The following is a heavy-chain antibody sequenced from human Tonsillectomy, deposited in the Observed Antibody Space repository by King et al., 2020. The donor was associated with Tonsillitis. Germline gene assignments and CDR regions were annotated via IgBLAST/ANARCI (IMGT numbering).Heavy chain of an antibody. J-gene: IGHJ4*02. V-gene: IGHV3-23*04. D-gene: IGHD3-16*01. CDR2: IIGPGAVT. CDR3: AKHLQTYFWFFDY. Sequence: VQLVESGGGLVQHGGSLRLSWAASRFTFITYAMSWVRQAPGKGLGWCSIIIGPGAVTTYAVSVKGRFTISRDNSKNTLYLQVNSLRPEDTAVYYCAKHLQTYFWFFDYWGQGTLVTVSS. CDR1: RFTFITYA.